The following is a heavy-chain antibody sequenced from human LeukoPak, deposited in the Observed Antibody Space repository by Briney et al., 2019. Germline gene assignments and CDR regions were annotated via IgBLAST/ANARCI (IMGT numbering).Heavy chain of an antibody. J-gene: IGHJ3*02. CDR2: ISAYNGNT. D-gene: IGHD5-24*01. CDR1: GYTFTSYG. Sequence: GASVKVSCKASGYTFTSYGISWVRQAPGQGLEWMGWISAYNGNTNYAQKLQGRVTMTTDTSTSTAYMELRSLRSDDTAVYYCARELGRDGYNYGDAFDIWGQGTMVTVSS. V-gene: IGHV1-18*01. CDR3: ARELGRDGYNYGDAFDI.